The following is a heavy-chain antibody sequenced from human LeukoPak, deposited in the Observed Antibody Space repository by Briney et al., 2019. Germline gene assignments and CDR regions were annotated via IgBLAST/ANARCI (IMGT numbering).Heavy chain of an antibody. Sequence: GESLKISCKGSGYSFTSYWIGWVRQMPGKGLEWMGIIYPGDSDTRYSPSFQGQVTISADKSISTAYLQWSSLKASDTAMYYCASGLNAYYDILNGYGLFDYWGQGTLVTVSS. CDR1: GYSFTSYW. D-gene: IGHD3-9*01. CDR2: IYPGDSDT. CDR3: ASGLNAYYDILNGYGLFDY. V-gene: IGHV5-51*01. J-gene: IGHJ4*02.